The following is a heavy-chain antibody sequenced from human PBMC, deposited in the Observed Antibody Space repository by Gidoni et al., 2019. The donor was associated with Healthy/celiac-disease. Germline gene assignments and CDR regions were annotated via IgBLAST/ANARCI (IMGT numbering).Heavy chain of an antibody. CDR3: AREGAYYYGPGAFDI. CDR1: GGSISSYY. J-gene: IGHJ3*02. D-gene: IGHD3-10*01. Sequence: QVQLQESGPGLVKPSETLSLTCTVSGGSISSYYWSWIRQPPGKGLEWIGYIYYSGSTNYNPSLKSRVTISVDTSKNQFSLKLSSVTAADTAVYYCAREGAYYYGPGAFDIWGQGTMVTVSS. V-gene: IGHV4-59*01. CDR2: IYYSGST.